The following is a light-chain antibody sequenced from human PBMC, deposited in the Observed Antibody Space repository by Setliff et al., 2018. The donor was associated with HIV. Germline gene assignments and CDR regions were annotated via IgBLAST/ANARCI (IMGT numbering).Light chain of an antibody. V-gene: IGLV2-23*01. Sequence: QSVLTQPASVSGSPGQSITIPCTGTSGDVGRYNLVSWYQQQPGKPPKLMIYQASKRPSGVSNRFSGSKSGNTASLTISGLQAEDEADYYCCSNTGSNTYVFGSGTKVT. J-gene: IGLJ1*01. CDR2: QAS. CDR3: CSNTGSNTYV. CDR1: SGDVGRYNL.